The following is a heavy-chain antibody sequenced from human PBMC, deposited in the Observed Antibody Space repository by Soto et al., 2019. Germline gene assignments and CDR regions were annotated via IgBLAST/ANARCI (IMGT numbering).Heavy chain of an antibody. CDR3: ERDSY. CDR2: SSNSGTFS. V-gene: IGHV3-11*06. Sequence: PGGSLRLSCEGSGFTFSDYYISWILQAPGKGLEWISYSSNSGTFSRYADSVKGRFSISRDNTKNTLYLQMNRLRAEDTAVYYCERDSYWAQGTLVSVS. CDR1: GFTFSDYY. J-gene: IGHJ4*02.